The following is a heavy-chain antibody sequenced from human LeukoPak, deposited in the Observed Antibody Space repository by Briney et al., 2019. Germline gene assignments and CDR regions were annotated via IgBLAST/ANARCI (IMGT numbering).Heavy chain of an antibody. D-gene: IGHD3-22*01. CDR1: GGSISSYY. Sequence: SETLSLTCTVSGGSISSYYWSRIRQPPGKGLEWIGYIYYSGNTNYNPSLKSRVTISVDTSKNLFSLKLSSVTAADTAVYYCARVDYYDNSGYFLFDYWGQGILVTVSS. J-gene: IGHJ4*02. CDR2: IYYSGNT. V-gene: IGHV4-59*01. CDR3: ARVDYYDNSGYFLFDY.